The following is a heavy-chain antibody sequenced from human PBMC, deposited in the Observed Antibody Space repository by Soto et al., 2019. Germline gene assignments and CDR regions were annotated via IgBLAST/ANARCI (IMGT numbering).Heavy chain of an antibody. V-gene: IGHV3-23*01. Sequence: GGSLRLSCAASGFTFSSYAMSWVRQAPGKGLEWVSAISGSGGSTYYADSVKGRFTISRDNSKNTLYLQMNSLRAEDTAVYYCAVLRFLEWLLLPDYFDYWGQGTLVTVSS. D-gene: IGHD3-3*01. J-gene: IGHJ4*02. CDR2: ISGSGGST. CDR3: AVLRFLEWLLLPDYFDY. CDR1: GFTFSSYA.